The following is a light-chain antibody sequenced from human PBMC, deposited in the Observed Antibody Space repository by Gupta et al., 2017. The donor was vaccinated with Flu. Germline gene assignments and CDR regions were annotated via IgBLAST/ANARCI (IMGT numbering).Light chain of an antibody. CDR2: DVS. V-gene: IGLV2-14*03. CDR1: SSDVGGYNY. Sequence: SSDVGGYNYVSWYQHHPGNAPKLMIYDVSNPPSGVSNRCSGSKSANTASLTISGLQAEDEAYYYCSSYTSNITHVFGTGTKLTVL. CDR3: SSYTSNITHV. J-gene: IGLJ1*01.